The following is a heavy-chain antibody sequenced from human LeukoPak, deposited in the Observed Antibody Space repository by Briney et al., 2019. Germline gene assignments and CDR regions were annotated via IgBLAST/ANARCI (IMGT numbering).Heavy chain of an antibody. J-gene: IGHJ4*02. V-gene: IGHV3-23*01. Sequence: PGGSLRLSSAASGFTFSSYAMSWVRQAPGRGLEWVSTFSGSGGSTYYADSVKGRFTISRDISKNTLYLQMNDLRADDTALYYCAKDGLVGATDWFDYWGQGTLVTVSS. CDR2: FSGSGGST. CDR1: GFTFSSYA. CDR3: AKDGLVGATDWFDY. D-gene: IGHD1-26*01.